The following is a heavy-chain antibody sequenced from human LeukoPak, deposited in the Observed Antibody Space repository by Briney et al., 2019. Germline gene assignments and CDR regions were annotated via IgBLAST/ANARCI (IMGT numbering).Heavy chain of an antibody. J-gene: IGHJ4*02. Sequence: ASVKVSCKASGYTFTSYYMHWVRQAPGQGLEWMGIINPSGGSTSYAQKFQGRVTMTRDTSISTVYMELNSLRSDDTAVYYCARDSDFGCSGSSCYSWVYWGQGTLVTVSS. CDR2: INPSGGST. D-gene: IGHD2-15*01. CDR1: GYTFTSYY. V-gene: IGHV1-46*01. CDR3: ARDSDFGCSGSSCYSWVY.